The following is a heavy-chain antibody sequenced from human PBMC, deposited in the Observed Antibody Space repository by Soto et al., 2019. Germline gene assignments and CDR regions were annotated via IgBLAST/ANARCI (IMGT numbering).Heavy chain of an antibody. Sequence: RSLRLACAASGFTFSSYGMHWVRQAPGKGLEWVAVISYDGSNKYYADSVKGRFTISRDNSKNTLYLQMNSLRAEDTAVYYCAKDQASSSWYGGYGMDVWGQGTTVTVSS. V-gene: IGHV3-30*18. CDR3: AKDQASSSWYGGYGMDV. D-gene: IGHD6-13*01. J-gene: IGHJ6*02. CDR1: GFTFSSYG. CDR2: ISYDGSNK.